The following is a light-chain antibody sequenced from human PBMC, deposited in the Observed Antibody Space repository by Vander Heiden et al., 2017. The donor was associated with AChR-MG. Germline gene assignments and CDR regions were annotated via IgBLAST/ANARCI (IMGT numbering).Light chain of an antibody. V-gene: IGKV1-33*01. CDR3: QQYGTLPLT. CDR1: QDISNY. CDR2: DAS. Sequence: DIQMTQSPSSLSASVGDRVTITCQASQDISNYLNWYQQKSGKAPNLMIYDASNLETGVPSGFSGRRSGTDFTFTISSLQPEDIGTYYCQQYGTLPLTFGPGTKVEIK. J-gene: IGKJ4*01.